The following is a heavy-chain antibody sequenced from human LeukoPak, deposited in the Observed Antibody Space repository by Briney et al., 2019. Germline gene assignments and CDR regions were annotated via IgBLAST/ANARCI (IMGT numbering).Heavy chain of an antibody. Sequence: SETLSLTCTVSGVSISSTLYYWTWIRQAPGKGLEWIGSIYHSGRTYYNPSLNSRVTTSVDTSKNQFSLRLISVTAADTAVYYCARHPAAGTVPANWFDPWGQGTLVTVSS. CDR2: IYHSGRT. J-gene: IGHJ5*02. D-gene: IGHD6-13*01. V-gene: IGHV4-39*01. CDR1: GVSISSTLYY. CDR3: ARHPAAGTVPANWFDP.